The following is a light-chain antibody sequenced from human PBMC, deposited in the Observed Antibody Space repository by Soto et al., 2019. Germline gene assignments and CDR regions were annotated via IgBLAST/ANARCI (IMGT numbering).Light chain of an antibody. CDR1: QTISSW. V-gene: IGKV1-5*03. Sequence: IQLTQSPSSLSASVGNRVTITCRASQTISSWLAWYQQKPGKAPKLLIYKASTLKSGVPSRFSGSGSGTEFTLTISSLQSEDFAVYYCQQYNNWPPITFGQGTRLEIK. CDR3: QQYNNWPPIT. CDR2: KAS. J-gene: IGKJ5*01.